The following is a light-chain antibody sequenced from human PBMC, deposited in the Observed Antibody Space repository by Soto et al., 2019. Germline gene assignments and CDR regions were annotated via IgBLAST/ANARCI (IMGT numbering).Light chain of an antibody. Sequence: QLVLTQSPSASASLGASVKLTCTLSSGHSSYAIAWHQQQPEKGPRYLMKLNSDGSHSKGDGIPDRFSGSSSGAERYLTISSLQSEXEADYYCQTWGTDIVVFGGGTKLTVL. J-gene: IGLJ2*01. V-gene: IGLV4-69*01. CDR1: SGHSSYA. CDR2: LNSDGSH. CDR3: QTWGTDIVV.